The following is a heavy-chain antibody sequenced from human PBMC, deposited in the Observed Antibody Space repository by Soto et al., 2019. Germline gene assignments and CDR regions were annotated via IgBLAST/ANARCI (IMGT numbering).Heavy chain of an antibody. V-gene: IGHV4-30-4*01. CDR3: ASRGY. Sequence: SETLSLTCTVSGGSISSADYSWSWIRQPPGKGLEWIGYIYNSGSTYYNPSLKSRVTMSVDTSKNQFSLKLSSVTVADTAVYYCASRGYWGQGTLVTSPQ. J-gene: IGHJ4*02. CDR2: IYNSGST. CDR1: GGSISSADYS.